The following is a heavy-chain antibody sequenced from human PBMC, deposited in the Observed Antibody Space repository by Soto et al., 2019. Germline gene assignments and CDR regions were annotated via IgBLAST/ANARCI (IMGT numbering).Heavy chain of an antibody. CDR3: ARDTPRRNGMDV. CDR1: GFTFNTYT. D-gene: IGHD6-6*01. Sequence: LRLSCAASGFTFNTYTMNWVRQAPGKGLEWVSSISSNSNYIYYADSLKGRFTISRDNAKNSLYLQMDSLRAEDTAVYYCARDTPRRNGMDVWRQGTTVTVSS. V-gene: IGHV3-21*01. J-gene: IGHJ6*02. CDR2: ISSNSNYI.